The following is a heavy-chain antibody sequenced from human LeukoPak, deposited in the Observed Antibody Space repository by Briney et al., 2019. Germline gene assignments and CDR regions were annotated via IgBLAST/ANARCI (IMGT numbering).Heavy chain of an antibody. CDR3: ASRDSSGYMDY. V-gene: IGHV1-46*01. J-gene: IGHJ4*02. Sequence: ASVKVSCTASGYTFTSYYMHWVRQAPGQGLEWMGIINPSGGSTSYAQKFQGRVTMTTDTSTSTAYMELRSLRSDDTAVYYCASRDSSGYMDYWGQGTLVTVSS. CDR2: INPSGGST. CDR1: GYTFTSYY. D-gene: IGHD3-22*01.